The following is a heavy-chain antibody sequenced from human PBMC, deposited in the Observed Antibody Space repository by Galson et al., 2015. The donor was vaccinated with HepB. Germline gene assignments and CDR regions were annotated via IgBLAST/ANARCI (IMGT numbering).Heavy chain of an antibody. CDR1: GLVFSTSV. Sequence: SLRLSCPVPGLVFSTSVFSWVRQAPGKGLAGLAVMSNDGSEKFYAASVKGRFTIPRHNSKNTLYLQMNSLRADDPAVYYCARDSFQHIVGCFDYWGQGTQVTVSS. CDR2: MSNDGSEK. D-gene: IGHD3-22*01. CDR3: ARDSFQHIVGCFDY. J-gene: IGHJ4*02. V-gene: IGHV3-30-3*01.